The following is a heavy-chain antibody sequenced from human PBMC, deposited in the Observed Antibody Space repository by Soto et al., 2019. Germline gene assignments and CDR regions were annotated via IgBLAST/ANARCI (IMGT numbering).Heavy chain of an antibody. CDR3: AKRSLTPAAMKSPFDY. CDR1: GFTFSNYA. D-gene: IGHD2-2*01. J-gene: IGHJ4*02. Sequence: EVQLLESGGGLVQPGGSLRLSCAASGFTFSNYAMSWVRQAPGKGLEWGSTISGGGDSTYYADSVKGRFTISRDNSKNTLYLQVNSLRAEDTAAYYCAKRSLTPAAMKSPFDYWGQGTLVTVSS. CDR2: ISGGGDST. V-gene: IGHV3-23*01.